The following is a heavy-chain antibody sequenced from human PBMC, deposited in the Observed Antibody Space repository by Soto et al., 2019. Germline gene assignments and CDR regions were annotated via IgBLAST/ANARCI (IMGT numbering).Heavy chain of an antibody. CDR2: ISGSGGST. D-gene: IGHD3-10*01. J-gene: IGHJ4*02. CDR1: GFTFSSYG. V-gene: IGHV3-23*01. CDR3: ANRNDYGSGSYFPFDH. Sequence: GGSLRLSXAASGFTFSSYGMSWVRQAPGKGLEWVSSISGSGGSTYYADSVKGRFTISRDNSKNTLYLQMSSLRAEDTAVYYCANRNDYGSGSYFPFDHWGQGTLVTVSS.